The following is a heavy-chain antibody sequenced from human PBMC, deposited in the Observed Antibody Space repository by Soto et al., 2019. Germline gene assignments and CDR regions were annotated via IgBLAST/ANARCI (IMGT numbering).Heavy chain of an antibody. CDR3: ARRPNVGIAFDY. D-gene: IGHD2-21*01. V-gene: IGHV4-39*01. Sequence: LSLTCTVSGGSISSSSYYWGWIRQPPGKGLEWIGSIYYSGSTYYNPSLRSRVTISVDTSKNQFSLKLSSVTAADTAVYYCARRPNVGIAFDYWGQGTLVTVSS. J-gene: IGHJ4*02. CDR1: GGSISSSSYY. CDR2: IYYSGST.